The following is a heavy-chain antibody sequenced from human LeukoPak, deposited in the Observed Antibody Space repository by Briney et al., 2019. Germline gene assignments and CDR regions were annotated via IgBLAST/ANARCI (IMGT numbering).Heavy chain of an antibody. J-gene: IGHJ4*02. CDR1: GFTFSSYW. CDR3: VRGLSGPAN. D-gene: IGHD7-27*01. V-gene: IGHV3-74*01. Sequence: GGSLRLSCAASGFTFSSYWMYWVRQAPGKGLVWVSHTNSDGSNTIYADSVKGRFTISRDNAKNTLYLQMNSLGAEDTAVYYCVRGLSGPANWGQGTLVTVSS. CDR2: TNSDGSNT.